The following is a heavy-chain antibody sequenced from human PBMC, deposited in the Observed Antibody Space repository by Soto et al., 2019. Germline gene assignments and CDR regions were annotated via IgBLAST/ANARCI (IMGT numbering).Heavy chain of an antibody. CDR2: IYSSGIT. D-gene: IGHD2-15*01. V-gene: IGHV4-59*01. CDR1: GGTMNSYY. Sequence: SETLSLTCSVSGGTMNSYYWSWIRQPPGKGLEWIGYIYSSGITNYKLSLKSRVVFSVDTPKNQFSMKLSSVTAADTAVYYCARGSGNPFDYWGQGTLVTVSS. CDR3: ARGSGNPFDY. J-gene: IGHJ4*02.